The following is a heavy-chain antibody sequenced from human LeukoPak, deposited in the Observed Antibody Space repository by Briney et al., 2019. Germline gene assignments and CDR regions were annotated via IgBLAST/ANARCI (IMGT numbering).Heavy chain of an antibody. J-gene: IGHJ6*03. CDR3: ASTSGGSSRAPNYYYYYMDV. CDR1: GYTFTSYD. D-gene: IGHD1-26*01. Sequence: ASVKVSCKASGYTFTSYDINWVRQATGQGLEWMGWMNPNSGNTGYAQKFQGRVTMTRDTSISTAYMELSRLRSDDTAVYYCASTSGGSSRAPNYYYYYMDVWGKGTTVTVSS. CDR2: MNPNSGNT. V-gene: IGHV1-8*01.